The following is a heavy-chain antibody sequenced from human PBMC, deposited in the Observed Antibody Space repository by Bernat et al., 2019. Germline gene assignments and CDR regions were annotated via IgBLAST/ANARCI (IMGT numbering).Heavy chain of an antibody. J-gene: IGHJ3*02. V-gene: IGHV3-30-3*01. D-gene: IGHD1-20*01. CDR1: GFTFSSYS. CDR3: ARVLYKWSVGDAFDI. CDR2: ISYDGGNK. Sequence: QVQLLESGGGVVQPGRSLRLSCAASGFTFSSYSIHWVRQAPGEGLEWVAGISYDGGNKYYADSVKGRFTLSRDNSKKTLYMQMNSLTPEDTAVYYCARVLYKWSVGDAFDIWGQGTMVTVSS.